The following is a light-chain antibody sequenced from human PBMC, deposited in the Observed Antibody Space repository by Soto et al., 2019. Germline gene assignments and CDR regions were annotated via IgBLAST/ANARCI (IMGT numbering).Light chain of an antibody. J-gene: IGLJ3*02. CDR3: ASCDDSLFVWV. V-gene: IGLV1-44*01. Sequence: QSVLTQPPSASGSPGQRVTISCSGTSSNIGSHTVDWFQQLPGTAPKLLIHSNNHRPSGVPDRFSGSKSGTSASLAISGLQADDEADYYCASCDDSLFVWVFGGGTKLTVL. CDR1: SSNIGSHT. CDR2: SNN.